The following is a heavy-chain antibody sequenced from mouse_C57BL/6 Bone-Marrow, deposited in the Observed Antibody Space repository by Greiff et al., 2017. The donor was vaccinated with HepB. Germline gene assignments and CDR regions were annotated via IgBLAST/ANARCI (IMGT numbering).Heavy chain of an antibody. J-gene: IGHJ4*01. V-gene: IGHV5-16*01. CDR2: INYDGSST. Sequence: DVMLVESEGGLVQPGSSMKLSCTASGFTFSDYYMAWVRQVPEKGLEWVANINYDGSSTYYLDSLKSRFIISRDNAKNILYLQMSSLKSEDTATYYCARVLNCFYAMDYWGQGTSVTVSS. CDR3: ARVLNCFYAMDY. D-gene: IGHD4-1*01. CDR1: GFTFSDYY.